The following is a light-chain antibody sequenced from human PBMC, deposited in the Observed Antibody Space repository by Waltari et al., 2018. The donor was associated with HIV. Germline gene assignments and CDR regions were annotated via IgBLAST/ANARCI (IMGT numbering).Light chain of an antibody. V-gene: IGLV4-69*01. Sequence: QLVLTQSASASASLGASVKLTCTLSSGYTAYAIAWYQQQAEKGPRYLMKVNSDGSYSRGDGIPDRFSGSSSEAERYLTISSLQSEDEADYYCQTWDTGIRVFGGGTKLTVL. CDR1: SGYTAYA. J-gene: IGLJ3*02. CDR3: QTWDTGIRV. CDR2: VNSDGSY.